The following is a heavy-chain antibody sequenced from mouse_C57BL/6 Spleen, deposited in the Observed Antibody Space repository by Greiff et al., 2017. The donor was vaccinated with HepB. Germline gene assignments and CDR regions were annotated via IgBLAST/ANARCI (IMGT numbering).Heavy chain of an antibody. CDR2: IYPRDGST. Sequence: VHLVESDAELVKPGASVKISCKVSGYTFTDHTIHWMKQRPEQGLEWIGYIYPRDGSTKYNEKFKGKATLTADKSSSTAYMQLNSLTSEDSAVYFCARGGDGYYVGFAYWGQGTLVTVSA. V-gene: IGHV1-78*01. D-gene: IGHD2-3*01. CDR1: GYTFTDHT. J-gene: IGHJ3*01. CDR3: ARGGDGYYVGFAY.